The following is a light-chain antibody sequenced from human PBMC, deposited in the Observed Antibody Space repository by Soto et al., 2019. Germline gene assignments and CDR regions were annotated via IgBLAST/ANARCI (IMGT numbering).Light chain of an antibody. CDR3: QQYDSSPRT. Sequence: DIALTQSPGPLSLSPGERATLSCKSSQSISSSYLAWYQQKPGQAPRLIIYGASSRATGIPDRFIGSWSGTDCTLTINRLEPEDVAVYYCQQYDSSPRTLCQGTKVDIK. V-gene: IGKV3-20*01. CDR2: GAS. CDR1: QSISSSY. J-gene: IGKJ1*01.